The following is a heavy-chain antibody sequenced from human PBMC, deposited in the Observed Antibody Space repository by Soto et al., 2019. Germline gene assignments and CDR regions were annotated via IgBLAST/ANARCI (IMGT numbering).Heavy chain of an antibody. CDR1: GGSISSSSYY. J-gene: IGHJ6*02. CDR2: IYYSGST. D-gene: IGHD5-18*01. V-gene: IGHV4-39*01. Sequence: QLQLQESGPGLVKPSETLSLTCTVSGGSISSSSYYWGWIRPPPGKGLEWIGSIYYSGSTYYNPSLKSRFSISVDTSMNLFSLKLRFVTAADTAVYYCGRLIQLWTKAVGHRGMDVWGQGTTVTVSS. CDR3: GRLIQLWTKAVGHRGMDV.